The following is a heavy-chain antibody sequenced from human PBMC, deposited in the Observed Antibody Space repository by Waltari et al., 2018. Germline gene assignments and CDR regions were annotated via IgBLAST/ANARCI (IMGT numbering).Heavy chain of an antibody. CDR1: GGSFSYYY. V-gene: IGHV4-59*01. CDR3: AREKRNDYGESFDY. Sequence: QVQLRESGPGLVKPSETLSLTCNVSGGSFSYYYWHWIRQPPGKGLEWFGDSYDTGTTTYNPALKSRVTISLDTSKSQFSLSLNSLTAADTAVYYCAREKRNDYGESFDYWGQGIPVTVSS. J-gene: IGHJ4*02. D-gene: IGHD4-17*01. CDR2: SYDTGTT.